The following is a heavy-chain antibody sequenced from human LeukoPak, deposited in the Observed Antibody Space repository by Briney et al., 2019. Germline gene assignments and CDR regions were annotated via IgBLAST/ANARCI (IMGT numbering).Heavy chain of an antibody. CDR3: ARQYSYGSRAFDY. Sequence: GGSLRLSCAASGFTFSDYYMNWIRQAPGKGLEWVSYTSSSGSTIYYADSVKGRFTISRDNAKNSLYLQMNSLRAEDTAVYYCARQYSYGSRAFDYWGQGTLVTVSS. CDR1: GFTFSDYY. D-gene: IGHD5-18*01. J-gene: IGHJ4*02. V-gene: IGHV3-11*01. CDR2: TSSSGSTI.